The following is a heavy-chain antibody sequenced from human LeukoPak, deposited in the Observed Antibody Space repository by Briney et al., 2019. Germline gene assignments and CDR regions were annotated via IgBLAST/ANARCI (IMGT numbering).Heavy chain of an antibody. J-gene: IGHJ4*02. Sequence: GRSLRLSCAASGFTFSSYAMHWVRQAPGKGLEWVAVISYDGSNKYYADSVKGRFTISRDNSKNTLYLQMNSLRAEDTAVYYCARARQQPFDYWGQGTLITVSS. D-gene: IGHD6-13*01. CDR3: ARARQQPFDY. V-gene: IGHV3-30-3*01. CDR2: ISYDGSNK. CDR1: GFTFSSYA.